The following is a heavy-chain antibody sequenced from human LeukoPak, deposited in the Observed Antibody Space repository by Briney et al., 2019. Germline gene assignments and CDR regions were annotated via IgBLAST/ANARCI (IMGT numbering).Heavy chain of an antibody. Sequence: KPGESLKISCKGSGYSFTSYWIGWVRQMPGKGLEWMGIIYPGDSDTRYSPSFQGQVTISADKSISTAYLQWSSLKASDTAMYYCATPGIAAASFPGDAFDIWGQGTMVTVSS. J-gene: IGHJ3*02. CDR2: IYPGDSDT. D-gene: IGHD6-13*01. CDR3: ATPGIAAASFPGDAFDI. V-gene: IGHV5-51*03. CDR1: GYSFTSYW.